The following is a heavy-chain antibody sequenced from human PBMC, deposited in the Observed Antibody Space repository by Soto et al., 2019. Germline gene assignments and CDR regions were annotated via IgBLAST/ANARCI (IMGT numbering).Heavy chain of an antibody. V-gene: IGHV1-69*01. Sequence: QVQLVQSGAEVKKPGSSVKVSCKASGGTFSSYAISWVRQAPGQGLEWMGGIIPIFGTANYAQKFQGRVKITADESTSTAYMELSSLRSEDTAMYYCARDPRGYVGFDYWGQGTLVTASS. CDR3: ARDPRGYVGFDY. CDR1: GGTFSSYA. D-gene: IGHD5-18*01. J-gene: IGHJ4*02. CDR2: IIPIFGTA.